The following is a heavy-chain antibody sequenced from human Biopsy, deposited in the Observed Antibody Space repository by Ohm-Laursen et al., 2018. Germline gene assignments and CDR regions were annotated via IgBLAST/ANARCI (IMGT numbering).Heavy chain of an antibody. Sequence: SQTLSCAASGFAFSSRAMSWVRKAQGQGQECVSVINGSGGSTYYADPVKSRGTISRDNSKNTLYLQMISLRSEDTAMYYCARDRDDFWGGCPFDPWGQGTLVTVSP. J-gene: IGHJ5*02. D-gene: IGHD3-3*01. CDR1: GFAFSSRA. CDR2: INGSGGST. CDR3: ARDRDDFWGGCPFDP. V-gene: IGHV3-23*01.